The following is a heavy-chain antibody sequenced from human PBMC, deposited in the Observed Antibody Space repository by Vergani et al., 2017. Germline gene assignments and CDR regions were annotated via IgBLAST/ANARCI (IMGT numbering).Heavy chain of an antibody. J-gene: IGHJ3*02. CDR3: ARGKIVVVVANDAFDI. Sequence: QVQLVQSGAEVKKPGASVKVSCKASGYTFTSYYMHWVRQAPGQGLEWMGIINPSGGSTSYAQKFQGRVTMTRDTSTSTVYMDLSSLRSEDTAVYYCARGKIVVVVANDAFDIWGQGTMVTVSS. CDR2: INPSGGST. D-gene: IGHD2-15*01. V-gene: IGHV1-46*01. CDR1: GYTFTSYY.